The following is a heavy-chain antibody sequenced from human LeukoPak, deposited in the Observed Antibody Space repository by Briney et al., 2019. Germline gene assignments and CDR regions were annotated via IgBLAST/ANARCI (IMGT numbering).Heavy chain of an antibody. CDR1: GGSFSGYY. CDR3: ARELRMGVGEVSFGY. D-gene: IGHD3-10*01. Sequence: PSGTLSLTCAVYGGSFSGYYWSWIRQPPGEGVEWIGEINHSGSTNYNPSLKSRVTISVDTSKNQFSLKLSSVTAADTAVYYCARELRMGVGEVSFGYWGQGTLVTVSS. CDR2: INHSGST. V-gene: IGHV4-34*01. J-gene: IGHJ4*02.